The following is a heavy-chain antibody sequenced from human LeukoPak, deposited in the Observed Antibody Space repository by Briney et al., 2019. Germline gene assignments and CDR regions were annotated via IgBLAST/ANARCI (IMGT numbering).Heavy chain of an antibody. CDR3: ARRSGRRYEY. CDR2: ISGGGEST. V-gene: IGHV3-48*03. CDR1: GFTFRDYE. J-gene: IGHJ4*02. Sequence: GGSLRLSCAASGFTFRDYEMNWVRHAPGRGLEWVSHISGGGESTVYPDAVKGRFTISRDNATNSLYLQMNSLRVEDTGVYYCARRSGRRYEYWGQGVLVTVSP. D-gene: IGHD5-24*01.